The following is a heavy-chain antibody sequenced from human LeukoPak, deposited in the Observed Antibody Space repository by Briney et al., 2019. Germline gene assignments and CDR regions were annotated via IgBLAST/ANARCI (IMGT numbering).Heavy chain of an antibody. CDR1: GYTFTDYY. CDR2: INPNSGGT. J-gene: IGHJ4*02. CDR3: ARDGGYCSSTSCYAENSFDY. Sequence: ASVKVSCKASGYTFTDYYMHWVRQAPGQGLEWMGWINPNSGGTNCAQKFQGRVTMTGDTSISTAYMELSSLRSDDTAVYYCARDGGYCSSTSCYAENSFDYWGQGTLVTVSS. V-gene: IGHV1-2*02. D-gene: IGHD2-2*01.